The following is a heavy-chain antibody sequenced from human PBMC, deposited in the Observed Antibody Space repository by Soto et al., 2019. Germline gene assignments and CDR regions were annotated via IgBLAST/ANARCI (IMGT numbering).Heavy chain of an antibody. D-gene: IGHD6-19*01. CDR1: GLSITDSEMG. Sequence: QVTLKESGPVLVKPTETLTLRCTVSGLSITDSEMGVSWIRQPPGQPLEWLAHIASSGEKSYRTFLKSRLAIYKDTSKSQIVLTMTNMDPADTATYYCARRHLAVAVSPWFDPWGQGSPVTVSS. CDR2: IASSGEK. CDR3: ARRHLAVAVSPWFDP. J-gene: IGHJ5*02. V-gene: IGHV2-26*01.